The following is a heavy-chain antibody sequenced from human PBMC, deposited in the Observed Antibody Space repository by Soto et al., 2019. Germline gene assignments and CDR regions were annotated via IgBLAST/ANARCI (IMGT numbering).Heavy chain of an antibody. CDR3: AKDLSDILTGTTDY. Sequence: GGSLRLSCAASGFTFSSYGMHWVRQAPGKGLEWVAVISYDGSNKYYADSVKGRFTISRDNSKSTLYLQMNSLRAEDTAVYYCAKDLSDILTGTTDYWGQGTLVTVYS. D-gene: IGHD3-9*01. J-gene: IGHJ4*02. CDR1: GFTFSSYG. V-gene: IGHV3-30*18. CDR2: ISYDGSNK.